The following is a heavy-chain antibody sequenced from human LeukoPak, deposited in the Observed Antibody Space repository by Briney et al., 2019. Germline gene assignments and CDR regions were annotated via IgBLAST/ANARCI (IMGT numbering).Heavy chain of an antibody. J-gene: IGHJ4*02. CDR1: VFTFSSYW. V-gene: IGHV3-7*01. CDR2: IKQDGSEK. Sequence: GGSLRLSCAASVFTFSSYWMSWLRQAPGKGLEGVANIKQDGSEKYYVDSVKGRFTISRDNAKNSLYLQMNSLRAEDTAVYYCARDTGGTGLFDYWGQGTLVTVSS. CDR3: ARDTGGTGLFDY. D-gene: IGHD1-1*01.